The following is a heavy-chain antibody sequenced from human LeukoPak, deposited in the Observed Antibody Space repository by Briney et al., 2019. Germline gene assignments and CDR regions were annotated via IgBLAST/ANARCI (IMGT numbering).Heavy chain of an antibody. CDR3: ARSNGHFDY. Sequence: PSETLSLTCAVYGGSFSGYYWSWIRQPPGKGLEWIGEINHSGSTNYNPSLKSRVTISVDTSKNQFSLKLSSVTAADTAVYYCARSNGHFDYWGQGTLVTVSS. CDR1: GGSFSGYY. J-gene: IGHJ4*02. D-gene: IGHD4-11*01. CDR2: INHSGST. V-gene: IGHV4-34*01.